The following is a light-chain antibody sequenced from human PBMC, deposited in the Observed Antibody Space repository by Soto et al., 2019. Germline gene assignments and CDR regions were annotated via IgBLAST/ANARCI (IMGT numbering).Light chain of an antibody. J-gene: IGKJ2*01. CDR2: GTS. CDR1: ESVRTDS. V-gene: IGKV3-20*01. Sequence: EVVLTQSPGTLSLSPGESATLSCRASESVRTDSLAWYQQRRGQPPRLLIFGTSSRATGIPDRFSGRGSETDFTLTITRLEPEDFAVYFWQQSGGSLYTFGQGTKVEMK. CDR3: QQSGGSLYT.